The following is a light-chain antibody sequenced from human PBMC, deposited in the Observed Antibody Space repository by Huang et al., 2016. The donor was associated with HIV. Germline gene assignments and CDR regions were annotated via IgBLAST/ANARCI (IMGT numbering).Light chain of an antibody. CDR3: QQYSSYSWT. V-gene: IGKV1-5*03. Sequence: DIQMTQSPSTLSASVGDRVTITCRASRSISTWLAWYQQKPGKAPKLLIYKASSLESGVPSRFSGSGSGTEFTLTISSLQPDDIATYYCQQYSSYSWTFAQGTKVEIK. CDR1: RSISTW. J-gene: IGKJ1*01. CDR2: KAS.